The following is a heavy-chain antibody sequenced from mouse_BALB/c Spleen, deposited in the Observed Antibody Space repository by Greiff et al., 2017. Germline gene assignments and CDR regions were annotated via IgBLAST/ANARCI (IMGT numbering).Heavy chain of an antibody. CDR3: ARLGYGNYED. Sequence: VKLVESGAELAKPGASVKMSCKASGYTFTSYWMHWVKQRPGQGLEWIGYINPSTGYTEYNQKFKDKATLTADKSSSTAYMQLSSLTSEDSAVYYCARLGYGNYEDWGQGTTLTVSS. J-gene: IGHJ2*01. CDR2: INPSTGYT. CDR1: GYTFTSYW. D-gene: IGHD2-10*02. V-gene: IGHV1-7*01.